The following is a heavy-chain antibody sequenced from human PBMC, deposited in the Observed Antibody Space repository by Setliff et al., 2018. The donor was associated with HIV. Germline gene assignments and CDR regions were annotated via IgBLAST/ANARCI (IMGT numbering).Heavy chain of an antibody. CDR1: GDSISSGYY. J-gene: IGHJ3*02. Sequence: SETLSLTCTVSGDSISSGYYWGWIRQPPGTGLEWIGSFYHSTTYYNPSLKSRVTISVDTSKNQFSLKLYSVTAADTAVYYCATASGYDLFMGAFDIWGQGTMVTVSS. CDR3: ATASGYDLFMGAFDI. CDR2: FYHSTT. V-gene: IGHV4-38-2*02. D-gene: IGHD5-12*01.